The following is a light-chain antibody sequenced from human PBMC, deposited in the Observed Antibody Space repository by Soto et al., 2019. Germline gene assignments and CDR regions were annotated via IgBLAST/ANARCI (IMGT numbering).Light chain of an antibody. V-gene: IGKV3-15*01. J-gene: IGKJ1*01. CDR3: QQYYTWPRGT. CDR2: FAS. Sequence: EIVMTQSPGTLSVSPGERVTLSCRAKRNIISNLAWYQQKPGQAPRLLIFFASTRATGVPDRFSGSGSGTDFTLTISSLQSADFGVYYCQQYYTWPRGTFGQGTKVDIK. CDR1: RNIISN.